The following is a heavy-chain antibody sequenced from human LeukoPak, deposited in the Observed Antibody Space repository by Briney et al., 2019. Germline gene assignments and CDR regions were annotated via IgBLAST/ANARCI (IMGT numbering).Heavy chain of an antibody. CDR1: GFTFSSYS. J-gene: IGHJ3*02. CDR3: ARASSKQLAGYLPDGFDI. Sequence: GGSLGLSCAASGFTFSSYSMNWVRQAPGKGLEWVSSISSSGTYVYYADSVKGRFTISRDNAKNSLSLQMNSLRADDAAVYYCARASSKQLAGYLPDGFDIWGQGTMVTVTS. D-gene: IGHD3-9*01. CDR2: ISSSGTYV. V-gene: IGHV3-21*01.